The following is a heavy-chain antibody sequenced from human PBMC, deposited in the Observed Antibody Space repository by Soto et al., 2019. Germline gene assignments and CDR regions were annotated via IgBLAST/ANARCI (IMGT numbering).Heavy chain of an antibody. CDR2: IYYRGST. CDR3: AGVGKLATTLIGGLDV. CDR1: GGSISSGDYY. J-gene: IGHJ6*02. Sequence: SETLSLTCTVSGGSISSGDYYWSWIRQPPGKGLEWIGYIYYRGSTYYNPSLKSRLTISIDASKNQFSLKLSSVTAADTAVYYCAGVGKLATTLIGGLDVWGQGTTVTVSS. V-gene: IGHV4-30-4*01. D-gene: IGHD1-1*01.